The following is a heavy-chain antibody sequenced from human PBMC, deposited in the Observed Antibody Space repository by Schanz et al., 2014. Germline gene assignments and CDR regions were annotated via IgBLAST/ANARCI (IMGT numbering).Heavy chain of an antibody. D-gene: IGHD6-13*01. CDR1: GFTFADYY. J-gene: IGHJ4*02. CDR3: ARGYSNIWSPMAY. Sequence: QVQLLESGGGLFKPGGSLRLSCAGSGFTFADYYMTWIRQAPGKGLEWISYVSSYDTTVSYADSVKGRFTISRDNAKNSVYLQMNSLRVEDTAVYYCARGYSNIWSPMAYWGQGTLVAVSS. CDR2: VSSYDTTV. V-gene: IGHV3-11*04.